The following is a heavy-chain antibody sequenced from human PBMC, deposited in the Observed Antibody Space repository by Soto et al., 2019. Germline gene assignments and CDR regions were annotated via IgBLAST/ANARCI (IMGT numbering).Heavy chain of an antibody. Sequence: QVQLVESGGGVVQPGRSLRLSCAASGFTFSSYGMHWVRQAPGKGLEWVAVISYDGSNKYYADSVKGRFTISRDNSKNTLYLQMNSLRAEDTAVYYCAKDLVVGATNDYWGQGTLVTVSS. V-gene: IGHV3-30*18. D-gene: IGHD1-26*01. CDR1: GFTFSSYG. CDR2: ISYDGSNK. J-gene: IGHJ4*02. CDR3: AKDLVVGATNDY.